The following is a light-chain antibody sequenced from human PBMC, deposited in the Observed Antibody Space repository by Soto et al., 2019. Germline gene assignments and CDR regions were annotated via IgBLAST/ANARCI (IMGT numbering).Light chain of an antibody. CDR1: QIVSRY. J-gene: IGKJ4*01. CDR3: QQRSNYRALT. Sequence: EIVLTQSPATLSLSPWERATLSGRASQIVSRYIAWYQQKPGQAPRLLIYDASNRANGIPARFCGGSSGTDFSLPISSLEHDDFSVSYCQQRSNYRALTFGGGTKVEIK. V-gene: IGKV3-11*01. CDR2: DAS.